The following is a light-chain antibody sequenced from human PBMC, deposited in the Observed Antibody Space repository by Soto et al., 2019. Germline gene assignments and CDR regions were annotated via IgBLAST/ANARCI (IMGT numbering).Light chain of an antibody. CDR2: GAS. CDR3: QQYGNSRA. Sequence: EIVLTQSPGTLSLSPGERATLSCRASQSVSTSYLAWYQQKPGQAPRLLIYGASSRGTGFPDRFSGSGSGTDFTLTISRLESEDFAVYYCQQYGNSRAFGQGTKVDIK. J-gene: IGKJ1*01. CDR1: QSVSTSY. V-gene: IGKV3-20*01.